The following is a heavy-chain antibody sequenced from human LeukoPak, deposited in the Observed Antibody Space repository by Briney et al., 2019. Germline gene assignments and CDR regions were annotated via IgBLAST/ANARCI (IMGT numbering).Heavy chain of an antibody. Sequence: GGSLRLSCAASGSSFSSYSMNWVRQAPGKGLEWVSSISPSSSYKYYAESVKGRFTVSRDNAKNSLYLQMNSLRAEDTAVYYCAKGGATLFDYWGQGTLVTVSS. CDR1: GSSFSSYS. CDR3: AKGGATLFDY. J-gene: IGHJ4*02. CDR2: ISPSSSYK. V-gene: IGHV3-21*01. D-gene: IGHD1-26*01.